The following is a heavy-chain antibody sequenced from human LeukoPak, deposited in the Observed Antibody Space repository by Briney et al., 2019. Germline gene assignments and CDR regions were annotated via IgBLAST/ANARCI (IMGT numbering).Heavy chain of an antibody. CDR1: GGSISSSSYY. CDR3: ARHRAYSSSSPFDY. D-gene: IGHD6-6*01. Sequence: PSETLSLTCSVSGGSISSSSYYWGWIRQPPGKGLGWIGGIYYSGSTYYNPSLKSRVTMFVDMSKNQFSLRLSSVTAADTAVYYCARHRAYSSSSPFDYWGQGTLVTVSS. CDR2: IYYSGST. J-gene: IGHJ4*02. V-gene: IGHV4-39*01.